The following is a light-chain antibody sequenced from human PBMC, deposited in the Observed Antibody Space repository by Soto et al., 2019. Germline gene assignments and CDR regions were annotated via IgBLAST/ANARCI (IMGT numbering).Light chain of an antibody. Sequence: DIQMTQSPSSVSASVGDRVTITCRASQSISSSLAWYQQKPGTVPKRLIYAASSLQSGVPSRFSGSGAGTEFTLSITSLQPEDFGTYYCQQGDSFPITFGQGTRLEIK. CDR2: AAS. CDR1: QSISSS. J-gene: IGKJ5*01. V-gene: IGKV1-12*01. CDR3: QQGDSFPIT.